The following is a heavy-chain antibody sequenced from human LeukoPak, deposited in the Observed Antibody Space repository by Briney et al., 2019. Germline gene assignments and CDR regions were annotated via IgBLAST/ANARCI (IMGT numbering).Heavy chain of an antibody. V-gene: IGHV3-48*03. D-gene: IGHD4-11*01. J-gene: IGHJ6*02. CDR1: RFTFSSYE. CDR2: ISSSGSTI. Sequence: SLRLSCASSRFTFSSYEMNWVRQAPGKGLEWVSYISSSGSTIYYADSVKGRFTISRDNAKNSLYLQMNSLRAEDTAVYYCARGTTTTGYYYYGMDVWGQGTTVTVSS. CDR3: ARGTTTTGYYYYGMDV.